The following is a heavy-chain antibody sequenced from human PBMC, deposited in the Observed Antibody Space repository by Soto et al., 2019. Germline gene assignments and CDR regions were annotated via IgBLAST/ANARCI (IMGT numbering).Heavy chain of an antibody. Sequence: ASVQVSCMASGYTFTSYGISWVRQAPGQGLEWMGWMNPNSGNTGYAQKFQGRVTMTRNTSISTAYMELSSLRSEDTAVYYCARVAYYYGSGSYFAFDIWGQGTMVTVSS. CDR3: ARVAYYYGSGSYFAFDI. V-gene: IGHV1-8*02. CDR2: MNPNSGNT. J-gene: IGHJ3*02. CDR1: GYTFTSYG. D-gene: IGHD3-10*01.